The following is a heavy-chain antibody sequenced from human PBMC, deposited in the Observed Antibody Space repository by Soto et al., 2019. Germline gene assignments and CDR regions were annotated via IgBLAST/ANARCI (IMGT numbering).Heavy chain of an antibody. Sequence: QVQLVQSGAEVKKPGSSVKVSCKASGGTFSSYAISWVRQAPGQGLEWMGGIIPLFGTANYAQKFQGRVRISADGSTSTDYMELSRLRSDETAVDYCARGRGYGVSYRVDYYYCYGMVVWGRGTTVTVSA. J-gene: IGHJ6*01. D-gene: IGHD1-26*01. CDR2: IIPLFGTA. V-gene: IGHV1-69*01. CDR3: ARGRGYGVSYRVDYYYCYGMVV. CDR1: GGTFSSYA.